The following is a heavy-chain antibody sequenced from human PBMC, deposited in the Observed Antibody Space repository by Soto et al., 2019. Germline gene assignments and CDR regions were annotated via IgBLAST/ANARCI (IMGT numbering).Heavy chain of an antibody. CDR3: TRGYGDYGYFDL. V-gene: IGHV1-18*01. Sequence: QIRLVQSGAEVKTPGASVKVSCKASGYTFNTYGITWVRQAPGQGLEWMGWIRANNGYTNYAQKLQGRVTMTTDTSTSTAYMELRSLTSDDTAVYFCTRGYGDYGYFDLWRRGTLVTVSS. D-gene: IGHD4-17*01. CDR2: IRANNGYT. CDR1: GYTFNTYG. J-gene: IGHJ2*01.